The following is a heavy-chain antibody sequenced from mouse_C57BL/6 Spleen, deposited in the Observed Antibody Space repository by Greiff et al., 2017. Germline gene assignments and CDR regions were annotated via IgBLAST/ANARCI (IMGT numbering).Heavy chain of an antibody. Sequence: VKLQESGAELVKPGASVKISCKASGYAFSSYWMNWVKQGPGKGLEWIGQICPGDGDTNYNGKFKGKATLTADKSSSRAYMQLSSLTSEDSAVYFCARSTDYYGSSYGWYFDVWGTGTTVTVSS. J-gene: IGHJ1*03. CDR3: ARSTDYYGSSYGWYFDV. CDR1: GYAFSSYW. V-gene: IGHV1-80*01. CDR2: ICPGDGDT. D-gene: IGHD1-1*01.